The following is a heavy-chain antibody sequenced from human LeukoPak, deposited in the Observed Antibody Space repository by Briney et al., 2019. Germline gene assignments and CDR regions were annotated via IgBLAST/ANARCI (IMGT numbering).Heavy chain of an antibody. Sequence: SETLSLTCTVSGGSISSYYWSWIRQPPGKGLEWIGYIYYSGSTNYNPSLKSRVTISVDTSKNQFSLKLSSVTAADTAVYYCARAGPPFDPWGQGTLVTVSS. CDR1: GGSISSYY. CDR3: ARAGPPFDP. J-gene: IGHJ5*02. CDR2: IYYSGST. V-gene: IGHV4-59*01.